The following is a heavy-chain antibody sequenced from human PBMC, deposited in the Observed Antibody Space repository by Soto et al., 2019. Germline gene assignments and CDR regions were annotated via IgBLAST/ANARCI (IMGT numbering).Heavy chain of an antibody. D-gene: IGHD2-15*01. J-gene: IGHJ6*02. CDR2: INPSSGRT. CDR1: GYTFTSYS. V-gene: IGHV1-46*01. CDR3: ARDHNFGFILYAMDV. Sequence: ASVKVSCKASGYTFTSYSMHWVRQAPGQGLEWMGIINPSSGRTSYAQNFQGRVTMTSDTSTSIVYMEMSSLKSEDTAVYYCARDHNFGFILYAMDVWGQGTTVTVAS.